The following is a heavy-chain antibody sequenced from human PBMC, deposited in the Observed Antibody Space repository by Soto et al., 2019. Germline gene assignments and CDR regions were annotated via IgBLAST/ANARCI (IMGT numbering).Heavy chain of an antibody. CDR2: ISGGGGGT. J-gene: IGHJ5*02. CDR3: ARSSYTTYTLKNSFDP. V-gene: IGHV3-23*01. D-gene: IGHD3-16*02. CDR1: GFSFSSYA. Sequence: PGGSLRLSCAASGFSFSSYAMNWVRQAPGKGLEWVSGISGGGGGTYYADSVKGRFTTSRDNSNNTLCLQMNSLRAEDTAVYFCARSSYTTYTLKNSFDPWGQGTLVTVSS.